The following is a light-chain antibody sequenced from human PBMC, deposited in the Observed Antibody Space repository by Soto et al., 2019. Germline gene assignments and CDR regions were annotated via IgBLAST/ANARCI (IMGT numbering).Light chain of an antibody. CDR1: QSVTSNY. V-gene: IGKV3-20*01. Sequence: EIVLTQAPGTLSLSPGEGATLSCRASQSVTSNYLAWYQQKPGQAPGLLIYDASNRATGIPDRFSGSGSGTDFTLTFSRLEPEDFAVYYCEYYGTSITFGGGTKVDIK. CDR2: DAS. CDR3: EYYGTSIT. J-gene: IGKJ4*01.